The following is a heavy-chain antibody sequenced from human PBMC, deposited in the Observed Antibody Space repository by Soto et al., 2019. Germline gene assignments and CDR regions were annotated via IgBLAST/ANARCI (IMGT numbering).Heavy chain of an antibody. D-gene: IGHD3-22*01. CDR1: GGSISSGGYS. Sequence: LSLTCAVSGGSISSGGYSWSWIRQPPGKGLEWIGYIYHSGSTYYNPSLKSRVTISVDRSKNQFSLKLSSVTAADTAVYYCARASRDYDSSGMYYFDYWGQGTLVTSPQ. CDR3: ARASRDYDSSGMYYFDY. V-gene: IGHV4-30-2*01. J-gene: IGHJ4*02. CDR2: IYHSGST.